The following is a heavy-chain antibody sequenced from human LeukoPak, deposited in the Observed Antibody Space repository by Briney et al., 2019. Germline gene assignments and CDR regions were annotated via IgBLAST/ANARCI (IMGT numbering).Heavy chain of an antibody. D-gene: IGHD6-13*01. J-gene: IGHJ4*02. CDR2: IKQDGSEK. CDR3: ARDPQKQQLVFDY. Sequence: PGGSLRLSCAASGFTFSSYWMSWVRQAPGKGLEWVANIKQDGSEKYYVDSVKGRFTISRDNAKNSLYLQMNGLRAEDTAVYYCARDPQKQQLVFDYWGQGTLVTVYS. V-gene: IGHV3-7*01. CDR1: GFTFSSYW.